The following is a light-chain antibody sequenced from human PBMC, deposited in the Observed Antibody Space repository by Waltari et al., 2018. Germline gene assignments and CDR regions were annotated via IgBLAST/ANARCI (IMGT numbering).Light chain of an antibody. V-gene: IGLV2-14*01. CDR2: EVR. Sequence: SALTQPASVSGSPGQSITISCTGTSSDIAASNYASWYQHHPGKAPKLIIFEVRNRPSGVSDRFSGSKSGNTASLTISGLQTEDEAEYYCSSYTTSKILLFGGGTRLTVL. J-gene: IGLJ2*01. CDR1: SSDIAASNY. CDR3: SSYTTSKILL.